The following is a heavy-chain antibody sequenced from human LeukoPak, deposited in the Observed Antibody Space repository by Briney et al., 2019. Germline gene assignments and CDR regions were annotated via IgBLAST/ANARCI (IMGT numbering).Heavy chain of an antibody. Sequence: GRPLRLSCAASGFIFDRYAIHWVRQAPGKGLEWVSFISYDGSNKYYADSVKGRFTISRDNAKNSLYLQMNSLRAEDTAVYYCARGDTDDYWGQGTLVTVSS. CDR3: ARGDTDDY. CDR1: GFIFDRYA. D-gene: IGHD5-18*01. CDR2: ISYDGSNK. V-gene: IGHV3-30-3*01. J-gene: IGHJ4*02.